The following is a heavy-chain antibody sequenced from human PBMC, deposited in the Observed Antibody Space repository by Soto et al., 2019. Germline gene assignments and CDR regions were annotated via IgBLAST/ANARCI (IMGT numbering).Heavy chain of an antibody. V-gene: IGHV6-1*01. CDR3: ARDRVLRFLEWSRGFDP. D-gene: IGHD3-3*01. CDR1: GDSVSSNSAA. CDR2: TYYRSKWYN. Sequence: TCAISGDSVSSNSAAWNWIRQSPSRGLEWLGRTYYRSKWYNDYAVSVKSRITINPDTSKNQFSLQLNSVTPEDTAVYYCARDRVLRFLEWSRGFDPWGQGTLVTVSS. J-gene: IGHJ5*02.